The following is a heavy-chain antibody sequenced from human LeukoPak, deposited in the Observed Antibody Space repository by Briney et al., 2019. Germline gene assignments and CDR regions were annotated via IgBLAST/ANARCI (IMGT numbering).Heavy chain of an antibody. Sequence: ASVKVSCKASGYTFTSYGISWVRQAPGQGLEWMGWISAYNGNTNYAQKLQGRVTMTEDTSTDTAYMELSSLRSEDTAVHYCATAPSWVVPAGDYWGQGTLVTVSS. CDR1: GYTFTSYG. D-gene: IGHD2-2*01. J-gene: IGHJ4*02. CDR3: ATAPSWVVPAGDY. CDR2: ISAYNGNT. V-gene: IGHV1-18*01.